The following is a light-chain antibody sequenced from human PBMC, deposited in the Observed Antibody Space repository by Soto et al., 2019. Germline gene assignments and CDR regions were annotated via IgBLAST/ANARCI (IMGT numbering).Light chain of an antibody. Sequence: QSVLTQPPSVSAAPGQTVTISCSGSSSNIGNNYVSWYQHLPGTAPKLLIYDNNKRPSGIPDRCSGTKSGTSATLGITGLQTGDEADDYCGTWYSSLIAGVFGGGTKVTVL. V-gene: IGLV1-51*01. CDR1: SSNIGNNY. CDR3: GTWYSSLIAGV. J-gene: IGLJ2*01. CDR2: DNN.